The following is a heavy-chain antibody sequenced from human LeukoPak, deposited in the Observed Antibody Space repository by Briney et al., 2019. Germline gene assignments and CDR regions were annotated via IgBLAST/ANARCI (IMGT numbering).Heavy chain of an antibody. Sequence: GGSLRLSCAASGFTFSNFNMNWVRQAPGKGLEWVSCISSSGYSIYYADSVKGRFTISRDNAKNSLYLQMNSLRAEDTAVYYCARDPYSGGYGDYYYYYMDLWGQGTTVTISS. V-gene: IGHV3-21*01. CDR1: GFTFSNFN. CDR2: ISSSGYSI. D-gene: IGHD1-26*01. J-gene: IGHJ6*03. CDR3: ARDPYSGGYGDYYYYYMDL.